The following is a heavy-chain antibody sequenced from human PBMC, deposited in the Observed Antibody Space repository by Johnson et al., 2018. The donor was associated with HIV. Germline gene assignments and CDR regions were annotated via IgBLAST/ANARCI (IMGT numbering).Heavy chain of an antibody. CDR3: VRDDYAFHI. D-gene: IGHD2-21*02. V-gene: IGHV3-7*01. J-gene: IGHJ3*02. Sequence: EVQLVESGGGLVKPGGSLRVSCAASGFSFSNAWMSWVRQAPGKGLEWVANIKQDGSEKYYVDSVKGRFTISRDNSKNTLYLQMNSLRAEDTAVYYCVRDDYAFHIWGQGTMVTVSS. CDR2: IKQDGSEK. CDR1: GFSFSNAW.